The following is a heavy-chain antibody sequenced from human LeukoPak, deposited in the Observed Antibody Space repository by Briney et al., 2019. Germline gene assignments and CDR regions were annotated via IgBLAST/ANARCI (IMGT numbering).Heavy chain of an antibody. CDR2: ISSDGSAK. D-gene: IGHD3-22*01. J-gene: IGHJ4*02. Sequence: GGSLRLSCAASGFTFSSYGMSWVRQAPGKGLEWVAVISSDGSAKHYADSVKGRLTISRDNSKNTVYLQMNSLRAEDTAVYYCGKDYDSSGYYIPADYWGQGTPVTVSS. CDR1: GFTFSSYG. V-gene: IGHV3-30*18. CDR3: GKDYDSSGYYIPADY.